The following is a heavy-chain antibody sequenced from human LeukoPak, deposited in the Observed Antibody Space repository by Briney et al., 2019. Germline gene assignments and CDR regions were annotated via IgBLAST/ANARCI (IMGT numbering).Heavy chain of an antibody. CDR3: ANEVRPNDY. Sequence: PGGSLRLSCAASGFTVSSHDMSWVRQAPGKGLEWVSVIYMGGTTYYADSVQGRFTISRDNSKNTLYLQMNSLRAEDTALYYCANEVRPNDYWGQGTLVTVSS. J-gene: IGHJ4*02. CDR2: IYMGGTT. CDR1: GFTVSSHD. V-gene: IGHV3-53*01. D-gene: IGHD1-1*01.